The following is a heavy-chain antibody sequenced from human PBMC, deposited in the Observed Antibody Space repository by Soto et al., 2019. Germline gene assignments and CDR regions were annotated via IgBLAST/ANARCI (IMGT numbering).Heavy chain of an antibody. CDR3: ARDLDYYGSGNYYNRIDY. CDR1: GGPFSDYA. Sequence: QVQLVQSGAEVKKPGSSVKVSCKVSGGPFSDYAVSWVRQAPGQGLEWMGGIIPMFGTANYAQKFQGRVTITADESTTTAYMELSSLRSEDTAVYYCARDLDYYGSGNYYNRIDYWCQGTLVTVSS. V-gene: IGHV1-69*01. J-gene: IGHJ4*02. D-gene: IGHD3-10*01. CDR2: IIPMFGTA.